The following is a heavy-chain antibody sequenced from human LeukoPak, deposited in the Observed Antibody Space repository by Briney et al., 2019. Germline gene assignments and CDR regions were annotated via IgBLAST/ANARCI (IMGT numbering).Heavy chain of an antibody. D-gene: IGHD3-22*01. CDR3: AREGYYDSSGYFFDY. CDR1: GYTFTGYY. CDR2: INPNSGGT. V-gene: IGHV1-2*02. J-gene: IGHJ4*02. Sequence: ASVKVSCKASGYTFTGYYMHWVRQAPGQGLEWMGWINPNSGGTNYAQKFQGRVTMTRDTSISTAYMELSRLRSDDTAVYYCAREGYYDSSGYFFDYWGQGTLVTVSS.